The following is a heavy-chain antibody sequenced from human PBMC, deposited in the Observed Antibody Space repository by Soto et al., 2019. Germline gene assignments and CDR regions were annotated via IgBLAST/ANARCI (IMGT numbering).Heavy chain of an antibody. CDR1: GFTFSSYG. Sequence: LGGSLRLSCAASGFTFSSYGMHWVRQAPGKGLEWVAVISYDGSNKYYADSVKGRFTISRDNSKNTLYLQMNSLRAEDTAVYYCAKDAKNYDFWSGYYFRGYYFDYWGQGTLVTVSS. CDR3: AKDAKNYDFWSGYYFRGYYFDY. V-gene: IGHV3-30*18. D-gene: IGHD3-3*01. J-gene: IGHJ4*02. CDR2: ISYDGSNK.